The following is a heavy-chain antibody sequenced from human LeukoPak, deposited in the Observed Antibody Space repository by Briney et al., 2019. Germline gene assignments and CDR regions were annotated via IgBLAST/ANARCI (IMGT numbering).Heavy chain of an antibody. Sequence: LPGGSLRLSCAASGFTFSSYGMHWVRQAPGKGLEWVAVISYDGSNKYYADSVKGRFTISRDNSKNTLYLQMNSLRVEDTAVYYCAKFEWFDPWGQGALVTVSS. V-gene: IGHV3-30*18. CDR3: AKFEWFDP. J-gene: IGHJ5*02. CDR1: GFTFSSYG. D-gene: IGHD3-16*01. CDR2: ISYDGSNK.